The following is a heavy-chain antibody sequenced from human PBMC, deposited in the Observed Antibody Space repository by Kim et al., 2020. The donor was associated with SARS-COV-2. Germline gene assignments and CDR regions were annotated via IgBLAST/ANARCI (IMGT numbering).Heavy chain of an antibody. J-gene: IGHJ4*02. D-gene: IGHD4-4*01. CDR3: AKRIGTVTGTSQFYFDS. CDR1: GFTFSSFG. V-gene: IGHV3-23*01. CDR2: ISESGAIT. Sequence: GGSLRLSCAASGFTFSSFGMSWVRQAPGKGLEWVSAISESGAITNYADSVKGRFTISRDNSKNTLFLQMNSLRADDTALYYCAKRIGTVTGTSQFYFDSLGQGTLVTVSS.